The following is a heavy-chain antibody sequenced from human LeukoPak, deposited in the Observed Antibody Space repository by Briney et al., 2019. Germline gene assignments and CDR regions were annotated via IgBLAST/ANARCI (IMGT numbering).Heavy chain of an antibody. CDR3: ASQQYYYGSGSYGTYYFDY. J-gene: IGHJ4*02. CDR2: IIPIFGTA. Sequence: ASVKVSCKASGGTFSSYAISWVRQAPGQGLEWMGGIIPIFGTANYAQKFQGRVTITADESTSTAYMELSSLRSEDTAVYYCASQQYYYGSGSYGTYYFDYWGQGTLVTVSS. V-gene: IGHV1-69*13. D-gene: IGHD3-10*01. CDR1: GGTFSSYA.